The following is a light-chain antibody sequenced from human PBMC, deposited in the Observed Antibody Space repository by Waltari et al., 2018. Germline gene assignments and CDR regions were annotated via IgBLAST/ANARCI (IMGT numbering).Light chain of an antibody. CDR2: EAS. Sequence: EIVLTQSPATLSLSPGERATLSCRASQSISSYLAWYQQKPGQAPRPLIYEASHRATGIPARFSGGGSGTDFTLTISSLEPEDFAVYYCQQRDSWWTFGQGTKVEIK. CDR1: QSISSY. CDR3: QQRDSWWT. V-gene: IGKV3-11*01. J-gene: IGKJ1*01.